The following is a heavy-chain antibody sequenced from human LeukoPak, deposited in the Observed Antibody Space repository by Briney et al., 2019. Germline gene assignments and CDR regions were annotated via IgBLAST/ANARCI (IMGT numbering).Heavy chain of an antibody. J-gene: IGHJ6*03. CDR2: IFYIGST. CDR3: ARASDYYDSSGYYSRYYYYMDV. CDR1: GGSISSYY. V-gene: IGHV4-59*08. Sequence: SETLSLTCTVSGGSISSYYWSWIRQSPGKGLEWIGYIFYIGSTNYNPSLKSRVTISVDTSKNQFSLKLSSVTAADTAVYYCARASDYYDSSGYYSRYYYYMDVWGKGTTVTVSS. D-gene: IGHD3-22*01.